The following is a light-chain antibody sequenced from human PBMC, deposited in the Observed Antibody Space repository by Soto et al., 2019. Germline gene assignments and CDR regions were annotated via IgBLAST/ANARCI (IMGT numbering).Light chain of an antibody. J-gene: IGLJ1*01. V-gene: IGLV2-8*01. CDR2: EVN. CDR1: IIVY. CDR3: SSHAGNNDFV. Sequence: QSALTQPPSASGSPGQSFTISCTGTIIVYFSWYQQHPFKAPKLIIYEVNKRPSCVPYRFSCSKSCNTASLTVSGLQAEDEADYYCSSHAGNNDFVFGTGTKVTVL.